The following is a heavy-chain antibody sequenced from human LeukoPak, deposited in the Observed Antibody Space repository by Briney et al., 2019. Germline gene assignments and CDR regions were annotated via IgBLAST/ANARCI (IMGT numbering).Heavy chain of an antibody. CDR3: AKDWNWAIDY. V-gene: IGHV3-9*03. Sequence: GGSLRLSCAASGFTFDDYAMHWVRQATGKGLEWVSGISWSSGSIGYADSVKGRFTISRDNSKNTLFLQMNNLRVEDMAVLYCAKDWNWAIDYWGQGTLVTVSS. CDR2: ISWSSGSI. J-gene: IGHJ4*02. D-gene: IGHD1-7*01. CDR1: GFTFDDYA.